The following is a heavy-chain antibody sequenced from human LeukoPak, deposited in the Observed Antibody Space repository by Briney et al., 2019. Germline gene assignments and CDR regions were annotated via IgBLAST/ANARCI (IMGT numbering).Heavy chain of an antibody. CDR3: ARDMLPKSYILTAQLDY. J-gene: IGHJ4*02. Sequence: PGGSLRLSCAASGFTFDDYGMSWVRQAPGKGLEWVSGINWNGGSTGYADSVKGRFTISRDNAKNSLYLQMNSLRAEDTALYYCARDMLPKSYILTAQLDYWGQGTLVTVSS. V-gene: IGHV3-20*04. D-gene: IGHD3-9*01. CDR2: INWNGGST. CDR1: GFTFDDYG.